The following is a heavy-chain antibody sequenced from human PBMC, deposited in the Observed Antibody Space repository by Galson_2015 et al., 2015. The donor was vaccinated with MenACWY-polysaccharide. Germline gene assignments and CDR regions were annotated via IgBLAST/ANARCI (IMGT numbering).Heavy chain of an antibody. D-gene: IGHD3-16*01. Sequence: SVKVSCKASGGTFTTSSFNWVRQAPGHGLEWMGRIIPGLDKPNYAQKFQDRVTITADSSTGTAYMDLSSLRSEDTAVYYCASLLGEAPAETGAFDIWGQGTVVTVSS. CDR3: ASLLGEAPAETGAFDI. CDR1: GGTFTTSS. CDR2: IIPGLDKP. V-gene: IGHV1-69*02. J-gene: IGHJ3*02.